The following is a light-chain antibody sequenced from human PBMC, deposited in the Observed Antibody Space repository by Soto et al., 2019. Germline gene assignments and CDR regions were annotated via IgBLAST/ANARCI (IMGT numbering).Light chain of an antibody. J-gene: IGLJ1*01. V-gene: IGLV1-40*01. CDR1: SSNIGAGFH. CDR3: QSYDSSLSGYV. Sequence: QSVLTQPPSVSGAPGQRVTISCTGSSSNIGAGFHIHWYQQLPGTAPKLLIYANSNRPSGVPDRFSGSKSGTSASLAITGLQAEDEADYYCQSYDSSLSGYVFGPGTKLTVL. CDR2: ANS.